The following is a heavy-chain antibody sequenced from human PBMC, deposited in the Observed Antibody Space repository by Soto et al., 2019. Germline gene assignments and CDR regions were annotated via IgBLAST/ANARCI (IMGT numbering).Heavy chain of an antibody. CDR2: IWYDGSNK. V-gene: IGHV3-33*01. Sequence: QPGGSLRLSCAASGFTFSSYGMHWVRQAPGKGLEWVAVIWYDGSNKYYADSVKGRFTISRDNSKNTLYLQMNSLRAEDTAVYYRAREGEFSGSYYSASDIWGQGTMVTVSS. J-gene: IGHJ3*02. CDR3: AREGEFSGSYYSASDI. CDR1: GFTFSSYG. D-gene: IGHD1-26*01.